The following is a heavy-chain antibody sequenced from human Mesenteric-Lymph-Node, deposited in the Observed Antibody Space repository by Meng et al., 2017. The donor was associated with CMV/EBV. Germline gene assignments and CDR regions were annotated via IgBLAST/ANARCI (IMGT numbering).Heavy chain of an antibody. D-gene: IGHD6-13*01. CDR2: ISYDGSDK. CDR1: GFTFSSYT. CDR3: ARDYGSSCFDY. V-gene: IGHV3-30*04. Sequence: GESLKISCAASGFTFSSYTMHWVRQAPGKGLEWVAVISYDGSDKYPADSVRGRFTISRDNSKNMLYVQMNSLRTEDTAVYYCARDYGSSCFDYWGQGTLVTVSS. J-gene: IGHJ4*02.